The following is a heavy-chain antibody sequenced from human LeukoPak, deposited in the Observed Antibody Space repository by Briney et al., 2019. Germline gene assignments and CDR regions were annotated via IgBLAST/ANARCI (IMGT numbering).Heavy chain of an antibody. D-gene: IGHD3-10*01. CDR2: IYYSEST. CDR1: GDSISRDY. Sequence: SETLSLTCTVPGDSISRDYWSWIRQTPGEGLEWLGYIYYSESTSYSPSLKTRVTISLDTSRNQFSLELNSVTAADTAVYYCARHGKTWFGEYPRPYKWFDLWGQGTLVTVSS. J-gene: IGHJ5*02. V-gene: IGHV4-59*08. CDR3: ARHGKTWFGEYPRPYKWFDL.